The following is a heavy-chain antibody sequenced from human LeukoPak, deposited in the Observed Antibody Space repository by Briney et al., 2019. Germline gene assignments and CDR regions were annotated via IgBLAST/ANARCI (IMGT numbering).Heavy chain of an antibody. J-gene: IGHJ6*01. V-gene: IGHV1-18*01. D-gene: IGHD3-3*01. CDR2: ISAYNGNT. CDR3: AGDKGLFGVAPRGSYYSGMDV. CDR1: GYTFTSYG. Sequence: ASVKVSCKASGYTFTSYGISWVRQAPGQGLEWMGWISAYNGNTNYAQKLQGRVTMTTDTSTSTAYMELRSLRSDDTAVYYSAGDKGLFGVAPRGSYYSGMDVWGPGNPVTVSS.